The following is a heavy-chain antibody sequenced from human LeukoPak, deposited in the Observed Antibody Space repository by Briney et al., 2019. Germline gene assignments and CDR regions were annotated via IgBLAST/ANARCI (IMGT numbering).Heavy chain of an antibody. CDR3: ARLRSRIAAAGTSWFDP. D-gene: IGHD6-13*01. CDR2: IYYSGST. J-gene: IGHJ5*02. CDR1: GGSISSSSYY. V-gene: IGHV4-39*01. Sequence: SETLSLTCTVSGGSISSSSYYWGWIRQPPGKGLEWIGSIYYSGSTYYNPSLKSRVTISVDTSKNQFSLKLSSVTAADTAVYYCARLRSRIAAAGTSWFDPWGQGTLVTVSS.